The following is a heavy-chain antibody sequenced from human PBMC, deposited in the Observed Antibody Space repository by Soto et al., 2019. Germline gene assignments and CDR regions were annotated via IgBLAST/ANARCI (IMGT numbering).Heavy chain of an antibody. CDR1: GGSFSGYY. CDR2: INHSGST. J-gene: IGHJ5*02. CDR3: ARGAFLEWLSPNNWFDP. Sequence: TSETLSLTCAVYGGSFSGYYWSWIRQPPGKGLEWIGEINHSGSTNYNPSLKSRVTISVDTSKNQFSLKLSSVTAADTAVYYCARGAFLEWLSPNNWFDPWVQGTLVTVSS. V-gene: IGHV4-34*01. D-gene: IGHD3-3*02.